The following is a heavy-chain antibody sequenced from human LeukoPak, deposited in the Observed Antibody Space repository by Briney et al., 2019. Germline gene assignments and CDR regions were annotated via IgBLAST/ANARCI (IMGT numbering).Heavy chain of an antibody. CDR3: ASSSWYGGAPHFDY. CDR1: GFTFSSYW. CDR2: IKQDRSDK. D-gene: IGHD6-13*01. V-gene: IGHV3-7*03. J-gene: IGHJ4*02. Sequence: GGSLRLSCAASGFTFSSYWMSWVRQAPGKGLEWVANIKQDRSDKYCVDSVKGRFTISRDNARNSLYLQMNSLRAEDTAVYYCASSSWYGGAPHFDYWGQRTLVTVSS.